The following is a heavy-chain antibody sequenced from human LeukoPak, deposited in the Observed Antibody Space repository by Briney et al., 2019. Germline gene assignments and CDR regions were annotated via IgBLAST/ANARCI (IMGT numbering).Heavy chain of an antibody. CDR3: VNGAATGLIDY. CDR1: GFTFSNYA. Sequence: GGSLRLSCSASGFTFSNYAIHWVRHTPGKGLEYVSAISNNEVVTYYADSVKGRFTISRDNSKNTAYLQMSSLRAEDTAVYYCVNGAATGLIDYWGQGTLVTVSS. J-gene: IGHJ4*02. V-gene: IGHV3-64D*06. CDR2: ISNNEVVT. D-gene: IGHD2-15*01.